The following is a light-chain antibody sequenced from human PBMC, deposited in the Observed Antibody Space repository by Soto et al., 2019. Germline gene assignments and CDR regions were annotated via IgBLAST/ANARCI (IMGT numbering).Light chain of an antibody. CDR1: QSISSY. CDR3: QQSYSTHRK. V-gene: IGKV1-39*01. J-gene: IGKJ1*01. CDR2: AAS. Sequence: DIQMTQSPSSLSASVGDRVTITCRASQSISSYLNWYQQKPGKAPKLLIYAASSLQSGVPSRFSGSGSGTDFTLTISSLQPEDFETYYCQQSYSTHRKFGQGTKVDI.